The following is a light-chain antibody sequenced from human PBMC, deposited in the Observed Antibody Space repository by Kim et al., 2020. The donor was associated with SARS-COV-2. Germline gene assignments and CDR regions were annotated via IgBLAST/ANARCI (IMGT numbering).Light chain of an antibody. CDR2: EVS. CDR1: SSDVGGYNY. J-gene: IGLJ1*01. Sequence: GQSVTISCTGTSSDVGGYNYASWYQRHPGKAHKIIIYEVSKRPSGAPDRFSGSKSGNTASLTVSGLQAEDEADYYCSSFVGSNNLVFGTGTKVTVL. V-gene: IGLV2-8*01. CDR3: SSFVGSNNLV.